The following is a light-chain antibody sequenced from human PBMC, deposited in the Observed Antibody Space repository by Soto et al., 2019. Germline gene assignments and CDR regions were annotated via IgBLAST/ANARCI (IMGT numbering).Light chain of an antibody. CDR2: RTH. Sequence: QSVLTQPPSVSGAPGQRVTISCTGTRSNIGAGYDVQWYQQIPGTAPKLIIYRTHDRPSGVPDRFSGSKSGTSASLTITGLQDEDEADYYCQSYDTSVSGARVFGGGTQMTVL. J-gene: IGLJ3*02. CDR3: QSYDTSVSGARV. V-gene: IGLV1-40*01. CDR1: RSNIGAGYD.